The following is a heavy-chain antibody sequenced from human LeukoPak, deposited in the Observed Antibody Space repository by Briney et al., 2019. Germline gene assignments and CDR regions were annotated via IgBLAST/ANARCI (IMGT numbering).Heavy chain of an antibody. J-gene: IGHJ4*02. CDR1: GGTFSSYA. V-gene: IGHV1-69*05. Sequence: GSSVKVSCKASGGTFSSYAISWVRQAPGQGLEWMGGIIPIFGTANYAQKFQGRVTITTDESTSTAYMELSSLRSEDTAVYYCARGRRGDYDFWSGSDYWGQGTLVTVSS. D-gene: IGHD3-3*01. CDR2: IIPIFGTA. CDR3: ARGRRGDYDFWSGSDY.